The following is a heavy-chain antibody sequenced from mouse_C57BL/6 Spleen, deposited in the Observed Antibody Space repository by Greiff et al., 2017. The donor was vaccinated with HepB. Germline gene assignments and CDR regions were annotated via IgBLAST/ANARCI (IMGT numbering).Heavy chain of an antibody. CDR2: IYPGDGDT. Sequence: VNLVESGPELVKPGASVKISCKASGYAFSSSWMNWVKQRPGKGLEWIGRIYPGDGDTNYNGKFKGKATLTADKSSSTAYMQLSSLTSEDSAVYFCARGRGYAMDYWGQGTSVTVSS. J-gene: IGHJ4*01. CDR1: GYAFSSSW. CDR3: ARGRGYAMDY. V-gene: IGHV1-82*01.